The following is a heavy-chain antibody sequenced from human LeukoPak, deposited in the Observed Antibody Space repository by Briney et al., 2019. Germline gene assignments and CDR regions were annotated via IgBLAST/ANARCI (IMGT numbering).Heavy chain of an antibody. CDR1: GYKFTSYW. V-gene: IGHV5-51*01. Sequence: GESLKISCKGSGYKFTSYWIAWVRQMPGKGLEWMGIIYPGDSDTRYSPSFRGQATISADKSVSTAYLQWSSLKASDTAMYYCARKQEFYYYDLDVWGQGTTVTVSS. CDR2: IYPGDSDT. J-gene: IGHJ6*02. CDR3: ARKQEFYYYDLDV.